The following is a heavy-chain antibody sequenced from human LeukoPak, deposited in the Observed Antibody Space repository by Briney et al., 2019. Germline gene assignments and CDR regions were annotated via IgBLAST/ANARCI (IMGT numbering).Heavy chain of an antibody. CDR2: INHSGST. CDR1: GGSFSGYY. J-gene: IGHJ4*02. Sequence: SETLSLTCAVYGGSFSGYYWSWIRQPPGKGLEWIGEINHSGSTNYNPSLKSRVTISVDTSKNQFSLKLSSVTAADTAVYYCARAFYYYDSSGYFIPPYFDYWGQGTLITVSS. D-gene: IGHD3-22*01. CDR3: ARAFYYYDSSGYFIPPYFDY. V-gene: IGHV4-34*01.